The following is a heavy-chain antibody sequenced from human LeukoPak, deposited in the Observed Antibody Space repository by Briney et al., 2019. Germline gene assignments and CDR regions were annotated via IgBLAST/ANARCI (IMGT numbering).Heavy chain of an antibody. J-gene: IGHJ6*02. CDR3: ARVRVYYYGMDV. V-gene: IGHV3-11*01. CDR1: GFTFSSYA. CDR2: ISSSGSTI. Sequence: GGSLRLSCAASGFTFSSYAMSWIRQAPGKGLEWVSYISSSGSTIYYADSVKGRFTISRDNAKNSLYLQMNSLRAEDTAVYYCARVRVYYYGMDVWGQGTTVTVSS.